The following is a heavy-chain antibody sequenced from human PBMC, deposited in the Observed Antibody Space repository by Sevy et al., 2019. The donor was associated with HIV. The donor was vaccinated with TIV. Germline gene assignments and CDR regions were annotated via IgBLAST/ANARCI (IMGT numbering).Heavy chain of an antibody. D-gene: IGHD2-21*02. Sequence: ASMKVSCKASGYPFSSYGISWVRQAPGQGLEWMGWISADSGNSNYAQNLQGRVTMTTDTSTSTAYMELRSLRFDDTAVYYCAGDLGGYGGNSIDYWGQGTLVTVSS. CDR1: GYPFSSYG. CDR3: AGDLGGYGGNSIDY. V-gene: IGHV1-18*01. CDR2: ISADSGNS. J-gene: IGHJ4*02.